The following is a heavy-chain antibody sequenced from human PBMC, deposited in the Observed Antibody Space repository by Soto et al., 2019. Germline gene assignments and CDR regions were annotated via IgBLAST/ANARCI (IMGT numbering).Heavy chain of an antibody. CDR3: ARGPDYYDSSGYYLRSPDDAFDI. Sequence: GSLRLSCAASGFTFSSYWMSWVRQAPGKGLEWVANIKQDGSEKYYVDSVKGRFTISRDNAKNSLYLQMNSLRAEDTAVYYCARGPDYYDSSGYYLRSPDDAFDIWGQGTMVTVSS. V-gene: IGHV3-7*03. J-gene: IGHJ3*02. D-gene: IGHD3-22*01. CDR2: IKQDGSEK. CDR1: GFTFSSYW.